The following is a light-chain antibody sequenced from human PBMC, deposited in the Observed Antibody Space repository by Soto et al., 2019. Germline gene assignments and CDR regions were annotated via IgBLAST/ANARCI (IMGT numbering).Light chain of an antibody. CDR3: CSNSGSDNLV. J-gene: IGLJ2*01. Sequence: QSALTQPPSASGSPGQSVTISCTGISSDVGSYKYVSWYQQYPGKAPKLMVYEVNKRPSGVPDRFSGSKSGNTASLTVSGLQVEDEDDYYCCSNSGSDNLVFGGGTKLTVL. CDR1: SSDVGSYKY. V-gene: IGLV2-8*01. CDR2: EVN.